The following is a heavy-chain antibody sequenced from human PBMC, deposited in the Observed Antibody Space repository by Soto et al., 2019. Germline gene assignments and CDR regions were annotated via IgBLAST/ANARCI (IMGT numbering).Heavy chain of an antibody. Sequence: QVTVKESGPVLVKPTETLTLICTVSGFSLSNAGLGVSWIRQPPGKALEWLAHIFSNDEKSYSTSLKSRLTISKDTSKSQVVLTMTNMDPVDTVTYYCASTYSTSWYWFDPWGQGTLVTVSS. CDR3: ASTYSTSWYWFDP. CDR2: IFSNDEK. V-gene: IGHV2-26*04. J-gene: IGHJ5*02. D-gene: IGHD6-13*01. CDR1: GFSLSNAGLG.